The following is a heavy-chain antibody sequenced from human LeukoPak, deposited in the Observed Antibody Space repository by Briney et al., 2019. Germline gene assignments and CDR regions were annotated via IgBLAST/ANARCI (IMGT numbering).Heavy chain of an antibody. CDR3: ARTSTLYYDILTGYAFDI. Sequence: SETLSLTCTVSGGSISSYYWSWIRQPAGKGLEWIGRIYTSGSTNYNPSLKSRVTMSVDTSKNQFSLKLSSVTAADTAVYYCARTSTLYYDILTGYAFDIWGQGTMVTVSS. D-gene: IGHD3-9*01. CDR1: GGSISSYY. J-gene: IGHJ3*02. V-gene: IGHV4-4*07. CDR2: IYTSGST.